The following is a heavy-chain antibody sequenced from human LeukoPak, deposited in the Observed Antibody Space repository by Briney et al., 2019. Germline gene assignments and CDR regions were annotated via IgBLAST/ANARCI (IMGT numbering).Heavy chain of an antibody. CDR1: GFTFSRYT. CDR2: ISGSGGST. CDR3: AKQVYGDPTGDY. Sequence: PGGSLRLSCAASGFTFSRYTMNWVRQAPGKGLEWVSAISGSGGSTYYADSVKGRFTISRDNSKNTLYLQMNSLRAEDTAVYYCAKQVYGDPTGDYWGQGTLVTVSS. D-gene: IGHD4-17*01. J-gene: IGHJ4*02. V-gene: IGHV3-23*01.